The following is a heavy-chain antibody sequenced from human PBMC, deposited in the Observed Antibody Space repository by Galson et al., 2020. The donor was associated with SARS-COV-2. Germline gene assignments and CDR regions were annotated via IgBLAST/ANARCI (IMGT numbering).Heavy chain of an antibody. J-gene: IGHJ4*02. V-gene: IGHV4-34*01. CDR1: GGSFSGYY. Sequence: SETLSLTCAVYGGSFSGYYWSWIRQPPGKGLEWIGEINHSGSTNYNPSLKSRVTISVDTSKNQFSLKLSSVTAADTAVYYCARGIRFLELLYFDYWGQGTLVTVSS. CDR2: INHSGST. D-gene: IGHD3-3*01. CDR3: ARGIRFLELLYFDY.